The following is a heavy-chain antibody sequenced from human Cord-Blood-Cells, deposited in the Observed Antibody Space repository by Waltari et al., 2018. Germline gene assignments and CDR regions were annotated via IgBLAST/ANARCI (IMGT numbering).Heavy chain of an antibody. CDR3: ASLAAPDAFDI. J-gene: IGHJ3*02. Sequence: EVQLVESGGGLVQPGGSLRPSCAASGFTFSSYWMSWVRQAPGKGLELVANIKQDGSEKYYVDSVNGRFTISRDNAKNSLYLQMNSLRAEDTAVYYCASLAAPDAFDIWGQGTMVTVSS. CDR2: IKQDGSEK. V-gene: IGHV3-7*01. CDR1: GFTFSSYW. D-gene: IGHD6-6*01.